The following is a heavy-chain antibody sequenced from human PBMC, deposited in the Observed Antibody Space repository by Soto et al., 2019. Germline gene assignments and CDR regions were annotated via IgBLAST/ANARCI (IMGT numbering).Heavy chain of an antibody. CDR2: MNAKSGDT. Sequence: QAHLEQSRAELKRPGASVKVSCKASGYTFSDFDINWLRQASGQGPEWMGWMNAKSGDTFFAQRFQGKFNMTWDTSLSTAYMEVGSLTSDDTAIYYCARGNPFNYAGFDVWGQGTTVAVSS. D-gene: IGHD3-16*01. CDR1: GYTFSDFD. J-gene: IGHJ6*02. CDR3: ARGNPFNYAGFDV. V-gene: IGHV1-8*01.